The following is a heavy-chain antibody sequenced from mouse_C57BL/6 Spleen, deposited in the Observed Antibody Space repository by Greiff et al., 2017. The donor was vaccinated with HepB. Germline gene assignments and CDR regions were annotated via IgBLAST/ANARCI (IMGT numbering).Heavy chain of an antibody. V-gene: IGHV1-69*01. CDR2: IDPSDSYT. D-gene: IGHD2-1*01. CDR3: ASYYGNSFDY. J-gene: IGHJ2*01. CDR1: GYTFTSYW. Sequence: VQLQQPGAELVMPGASVKLSCKASGYTFTSYWMHWVKQRPGQGLEWIGEIDPSDSYTNYNQKFKGKSTLTVDKSSSTAYMQLSSLTSEDSAVYYCASYYGNSFDYWGQGTTLTVSS.